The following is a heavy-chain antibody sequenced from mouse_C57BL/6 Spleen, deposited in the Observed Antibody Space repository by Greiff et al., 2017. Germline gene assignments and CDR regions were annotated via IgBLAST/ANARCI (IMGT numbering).Heavy chain of an antibody. D-gene: IGHD4-1*01. CDR2: ISDGGSYT. V-gene: IGHV5-4*01. J-gene: IGHJ3*01. CDR3: ARTGTGFAY. CDR1: GFTFSSYA. Sequence: DVHLVESGGGLVKPGGSLKLSCAASGFTFSSYAMSWVRQTPEKRLEWVATISDGGSYTYYPDNVKGRFTISRDNAKNNLYLQMSHLKSEDTAMYYCARTGTGFAYWGQGTLVTVSA.